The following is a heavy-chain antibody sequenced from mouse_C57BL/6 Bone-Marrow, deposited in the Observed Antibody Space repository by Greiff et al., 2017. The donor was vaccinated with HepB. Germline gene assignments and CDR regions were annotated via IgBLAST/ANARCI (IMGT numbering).Heavy chain of an antibody. CDR3: ARENWDGRFAY. Sequence: VQLQQPGAELVMPGASVKLSCKASGYTFTSYWMHWVKQRPGQGLEWIGGIDPSDSYTNYNQKFKGKSTLTVDKSSSTAYMQLSSLTSEDSAVYCCARENWDGRFAYWGQGTLVTVSA. D-gene: IGHD4-1*01. V-gene: IGHV1-69*01. CDR1: GYTFTSYW. CDR2: IDPSDSYT. J-gene: IGHJ3*01.